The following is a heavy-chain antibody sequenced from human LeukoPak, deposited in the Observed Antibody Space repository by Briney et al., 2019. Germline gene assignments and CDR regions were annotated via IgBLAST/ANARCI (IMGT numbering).Heavy chain of an antibody. J-gene: IGHJ4*02. V-gene: IGHV1-58*02. CDR3: ARNSRVASTSGLNY. CDR1: GFTFTSSA. CDR2: IVVGSGNT. Sequence: SVKVSCKASGFTFTSSAMQWVRQARGQRLEWIGWIVVGSGNTNYAQKFQGRVTITADKSTSTVFMELSSLRSDDTAFYYCARNSRVASTSGLNYWGQGTLVTVSS. D-gene: IGHD4-23*01.